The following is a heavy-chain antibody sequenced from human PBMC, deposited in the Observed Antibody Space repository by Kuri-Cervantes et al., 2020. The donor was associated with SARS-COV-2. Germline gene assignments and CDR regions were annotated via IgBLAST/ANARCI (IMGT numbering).Heavy chain of an antibody. V-gene: IGHV1-69*13. CDR1: GYTFTSYG. D-gene: IGHD1-26*01. CDR2: IIPIFGTA. J-gene: IGHJ6*03. CDR3: ATVWVGYMDV. Sequence: SVKVSCKASGYTFTSYGISWVRQAPGQGLEWMGGIIPIFGTANYARKFQGIVTITADESTSTAYMELSSLRSEDTAVYYCATVWVGYMDVWGKGTTVTVSS.